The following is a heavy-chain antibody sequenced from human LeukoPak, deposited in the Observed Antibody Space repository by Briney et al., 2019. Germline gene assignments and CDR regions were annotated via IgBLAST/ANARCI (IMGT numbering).Heavy chain of an antibody. CDR3: AKGSVVVIATNYFDY. Sequence: AGGSLRLSCAASGFSYRSYGMSWVRQAPGKGLEWVSTIGGSGTNTYYADSVKGRFTISRDNSKNTLYLQMNSLRAEDTAVYYCAKGSVVVIATNYFDYWGQGTLVTVSS. V-gene: IGHV3-23*01. CDR2: IGGSGTNT. D-gene: IGHD2-15*01. J-gene: IGHJ4*02. CDR1: GFSYRSYG.